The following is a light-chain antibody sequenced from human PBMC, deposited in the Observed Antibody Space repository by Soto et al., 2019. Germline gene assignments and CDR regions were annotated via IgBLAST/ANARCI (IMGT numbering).Light chain of an antibody. J-gene: IGLJ2*01. V-gene: IGLV2-14*01. CDR2: DVS. CDR1: SSDVGGYNY. CDR3: CSYSGSSTLVV. Sequence: QSALTQPASVSGSPGQSIAISCTGTSSDVGGYNYVSWYQQHPGKAPKLMIFDVSHRPSGVSNRFSGSKSGNTASLTISGLQDEDEADYYCCSYSGSSTLVVFGGGTKLTVL.